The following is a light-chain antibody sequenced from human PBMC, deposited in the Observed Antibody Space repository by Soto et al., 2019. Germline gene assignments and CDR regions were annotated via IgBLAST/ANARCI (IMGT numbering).Light chain of an antibody. CDR1: SSDIAPNT. J-gene: IGLJ1*01. CDR2: AHD. CDR3: AAWDDSLNGYV. V-gene: IGLV1-44*01. Sequence: QSVLTQPPSASGTPGQRVTISCSGSSSDIAPNTVNWYQHLPGAAPQLLIFAHDRRPSGVPDRFSGARSGTSAYLAISGPKSEDEADYYCAAWDDSLNGYVLGTGTKVTVL.